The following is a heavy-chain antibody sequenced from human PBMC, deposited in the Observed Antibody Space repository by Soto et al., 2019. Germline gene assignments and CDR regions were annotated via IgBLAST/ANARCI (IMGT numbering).Heavy chain of an antibody. Sequence: QVQLVQSGAELKKPGASVKVSCKTSGYTFTGYYMEWVRQAPGQGLEWMGWINPNSGDTNYAQKFQGRVTLNRDTSSSTAYMELSSLRSDDTAVYYCARDSRITAADDAFDIWGQGTMVTVSS. V-gene: IGHV1-2*02. J-gene: IGHJ3*02. CDR2: INPNSGDT. CDR3: ARDSRITAADDAFDI. D-gene: IGHD6-13*01. CDR1: GYTFTGYY.